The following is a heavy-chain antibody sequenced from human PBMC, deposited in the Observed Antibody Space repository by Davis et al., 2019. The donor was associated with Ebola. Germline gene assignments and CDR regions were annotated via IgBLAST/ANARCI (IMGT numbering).Heavy chain of an antibody. Sequence: PSEPLSLTCPVSGASITTYSWAWIRHPPGTGLECLGSMYDSGSSNYNPSLKSRVTMSLDPSADRVSLKLTSVTAADTAVYYCARPNVVGGWSNWFDPWGQGTLVIVSS. CDR1: GASITTYS. D-gene: IGHD3-16*01. CDR2: MYDSGSS. CDR3: ARPNVVGGWSNWFDP. V-gene: IGHV4-59*12. J-gene: IGHJ5*02.